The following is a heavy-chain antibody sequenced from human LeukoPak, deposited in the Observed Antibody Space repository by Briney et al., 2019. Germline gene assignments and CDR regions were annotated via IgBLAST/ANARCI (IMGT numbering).Heavy chain of an antibody. Sequence: ASVKVSCKASGYTFTGYYMHWVRQAPGQGLEWMGWINPNSGGTNNAQKFQGWVTMTRDTSISTAYMELSRLRSDDTAVYYCARDRGSSWGLDYYYYGMDVWGQGTTVTVSS. CDR2: INPNSGGT. CDR1: GYTFTGYY. D-gene: IGHD6-13*01. V-gene: IGHV1-2*04. CDR3: ARDRGSSWGLDYYYYGMDV. J-gene: IGHJ6*02.